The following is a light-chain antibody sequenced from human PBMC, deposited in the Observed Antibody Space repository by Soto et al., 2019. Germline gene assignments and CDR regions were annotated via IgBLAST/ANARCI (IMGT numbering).Light chain of an antibody. Sequence: QSALTQPPSASGSPGQSVSISCTGTSSDVGAHNYVSWYQQHPGKAPKLIIYEVNKRPSGVPDRFSGSKSGNTASLTVSGLQAEDEADYYCSSHGGSGVFGGGTKLTVL. CDR2: EVN. CDR1: SSDVGAHNY. V-gene: IGLV2-8*01. J-gene: IGLJ3*02. CDR3: SSHGGSGV.